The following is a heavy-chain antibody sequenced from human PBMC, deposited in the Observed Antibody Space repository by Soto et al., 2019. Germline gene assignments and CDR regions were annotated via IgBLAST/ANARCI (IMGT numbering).Heavy chain of an antibody. V-gene: IGHV1-2*04. CDR3: ARGSITIFGVVTNYGMDV. CDR2: INPNSGGT. D-gene: IGHD3-3*01. Sequence: ASVKVSCKASGGTFSSYAISWVRQAPGQGLEWMGWINPNSGGTNYAQKFQGWVTMTRDTSISTAYMELSRLRSDDTAVYYCARGSITIFGVVTNYGMDVWGQGTTVTVS. J-gene: IGHJ6*02. CDR1: GGTFSSYA.